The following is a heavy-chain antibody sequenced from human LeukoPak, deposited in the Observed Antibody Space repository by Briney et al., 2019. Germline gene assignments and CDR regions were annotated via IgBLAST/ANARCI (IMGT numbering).Heavy chain of an antibody. CDR1: GFTFSSYS. J-gene: IGHJ6*02. CDR2: ISSSRSYI. D-gene: IGHD3-22*01. Sequence: GGSLRLSCAASGFTFSSYSMNWVRQAPGKGLEWVSSISSSRSYIHYADSVKGRFPISRDNAKNSLYLQMDRLRAEDTAVYYCARGPSPGITMIVVVTRPPVGMDVWGQGTTVTVSS. V-gene: IGHV3-21*01. CDR3: ARGPSPGITMIVVVTRPPVGMDV.